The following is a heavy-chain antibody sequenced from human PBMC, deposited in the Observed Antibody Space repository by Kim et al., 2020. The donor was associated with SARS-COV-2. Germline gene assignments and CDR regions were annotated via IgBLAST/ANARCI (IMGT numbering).Heavy chain of an antibody. CDR3: ARGGYQREFDY. CDR2: ISSSSNYI. Sequence: GGSLRLSCAASDFIFSTYNMNWVRQAPGKGLEWVSFISSSSNYIYYIDSVKGRFTISRDNAKNSLYLQMNSLRAGDTAVYYCARGGYQREFDYWGQGTLVTVSS. J-gene: IGHJ4*02. V-gene: IGHV3-21*01. D-gene: IGHD2-2*01. CDR1: DFIFSTYN.